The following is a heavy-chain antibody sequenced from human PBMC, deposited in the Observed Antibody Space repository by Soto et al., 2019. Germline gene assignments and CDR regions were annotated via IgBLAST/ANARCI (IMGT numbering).Heavy chain of an antibody. CDR1: GGSFSGYY. CDR3: ARGYYYDSRKFDY. J-gene: IGHJ4*02. CDR2: INHSGST. D-gene: IGHD3-22*01. V-gene: IGHV4-34*01. Sequence: TSETLSLTCAVYGGSFSGYYWSWIRQPPGKGLEWIGEINHSGSTNYNPSLKSRVTISVDTSKNQFSLKLSSVTAADTAVYYCARGYYYDSRKFDYWGQGTLVTVSS.